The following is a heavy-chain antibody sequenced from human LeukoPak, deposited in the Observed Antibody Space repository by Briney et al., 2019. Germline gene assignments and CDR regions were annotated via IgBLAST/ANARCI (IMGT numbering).Heavy chain of an antibody. CDR3: ARGATMVRGVRAYYFDY. V-gene: IGHV3-48*03. J-gene: IGHJ4*02. D-gene: IGHD3-10*01. Sequence: AGSLRLSCAASRFTFSSYEMNWLRQAPGKGLEWVSYISSSGSTIYYADSVKGRFTISRDNAKNSLYLQMNSLRAEDTAVYYCARGATMVRGVRAYYFDYWGQGTLVTVSS. CDR2: ISSSGSTI. CDR1: RFTFSSYE.